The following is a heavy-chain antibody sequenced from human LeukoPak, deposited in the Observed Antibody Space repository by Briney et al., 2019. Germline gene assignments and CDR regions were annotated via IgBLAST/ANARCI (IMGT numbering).Heavy chain of an antibody. CDR1: GFTFSNAW. J-gene: IGHJ4*02. CDR2: IKSKTDGGTT. Sequence: GGSLRLSCAASGFTFSNAWMSWVRQAPGKGLEWVGRIKSKTDGGTTDYAAPVKGRFTISRDDSKNTLYLQMNSLRAEDTAVYYCAGSGDYPARIDYWGQGTLVTVSS. CDR3: AGSGDYPARIDY. V-gene: IGHV3-15*01. D-gene: IGHD4-17*01.